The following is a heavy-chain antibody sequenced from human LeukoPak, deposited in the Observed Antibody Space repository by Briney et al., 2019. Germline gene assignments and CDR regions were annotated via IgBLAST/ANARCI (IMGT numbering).Heavy chain of an antibody. CDR2: ISSSSSYI. CDR1: GSTFSSYS. V-gene: IGHV3-21*01. D-gene: IGHD1-26*01. CDR3: AREEEQGAFDI. Sequence: GGSLRLSCAASGSTFSSYSMNWVRQAPGKGLEWVLSISSSSSYIYYADSVKGRFTISRDNAKNSLYLQMNSLRAEDTAVYYCAREEEQGAFDIWGQGTMVTVSS. J-gene: IGHJ3*02.